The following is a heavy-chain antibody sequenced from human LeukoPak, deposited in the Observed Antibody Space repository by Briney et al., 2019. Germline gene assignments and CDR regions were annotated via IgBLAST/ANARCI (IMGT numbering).Heavy chain of an antibody. Sequence: PSETLSLTCAVSGGSISSSHWWSWVRQPPGKGLEWIGEIYHSGSTNYNPSLKSRITISVDMSKNQFSLKLSSVTAADTAVYYCARADYGSGSRRWFDPWGQGTLVTVSS. J-gene: IGHJ5*02. CDR3: ARADYGSGSRRWFDP. D-gene: IGHD3-10*01. CDR1: GGSISSSHW. V-gene: IGHV4-4*02. CDR2: IYHSGST.